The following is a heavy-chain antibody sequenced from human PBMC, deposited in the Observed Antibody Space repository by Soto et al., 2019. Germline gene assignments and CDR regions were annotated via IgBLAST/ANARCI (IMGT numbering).Heavy chain of an antibody. CDR1: GFTFSSYA. J-gene: IGHJ1*01. CDR2: ISGSGGST. D-gene: IGHD2-21*02. Sequence: GGSLRLSCAASGFTFSSYAMSWVRQAPGKGLEWVSAISGSGGSTYYADSVKGRFTISRDNSKNTLYLQMNSLRAEDTAVYYCAKDPRGVTHAEYFQHWGQGTLVTVSS. CDR3: AKDPRGVTHAEYFQH. V-gene: IGHV3-23*01.